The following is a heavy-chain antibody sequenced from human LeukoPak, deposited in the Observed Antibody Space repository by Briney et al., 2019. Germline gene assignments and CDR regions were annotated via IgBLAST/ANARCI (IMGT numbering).Heavy chain of an antibody. CDR3: VRESRRYQLPGLNDYYYMDV. CDR1: GFTFSSCW. J-gene: IGHJ6*03. CDR2: IKQDGSEK. V-gene: IGHV3-7*01. D-gene: IGHD2-2*01. Sequence: GGSLRLSCAASGFTFSSCWMSWVRQAPGKGLEWVANIKQDGSEKYYVDSVKGRFTISRDIAKNSLYLQMNSLRAEDTAVYYCVRESRRYQLPGLNDYYYMDVWGKGTTVTVSS.